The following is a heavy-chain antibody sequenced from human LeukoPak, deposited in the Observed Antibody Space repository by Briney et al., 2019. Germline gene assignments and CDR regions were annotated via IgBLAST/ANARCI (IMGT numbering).Heavy chain of an antibody. J-gene: IGHJ6*02. Sequence: GGSLRLSCAASGFTFSNAWMSWVRQAPGKGLEWVGRIKSKTDGGTTDYAAPVKGRFTISRDDSKNTLYLQMNSLKTEDTAVYYCTTMDVDTAMAGYYYYGMDVWGQGTTVTVSS. D-gene: IGHD5-18*01. V-gene: IGHV3-15*01. CDR2: IKSKTDGGTT. CDR1: GFTFSNAW. CDR3: TTMDVDTAMAGYYYYGMDV.